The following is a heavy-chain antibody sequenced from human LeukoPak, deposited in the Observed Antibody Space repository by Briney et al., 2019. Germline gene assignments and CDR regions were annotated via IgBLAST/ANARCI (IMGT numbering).Heavy chain of an antibody. CDR1: GGTFSSYA. J-gene: IGHJ4*02. V-gene: IGHV1-69*13. CDR3: AREGTYDSSGYMALTFDY. CDR2: IIPIFGTA. Sequence: GASVTVSCKASGGTFSSYAISWVRQAPGQGLEWMGGIIPIFGTANYAQKFQGRVTITADESTSTAYMELSSLRSEDTAVYYCAREGTYDSSGYMALTFDYWGQGTLVTVSS. D-gene: IGHD3-22*01.